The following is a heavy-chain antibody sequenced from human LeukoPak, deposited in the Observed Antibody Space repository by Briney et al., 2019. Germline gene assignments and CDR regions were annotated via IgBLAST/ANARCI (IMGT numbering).Heavy chain of an antibody. D-gene: IGHD1-26*01. J-gene: IGHJ4*02. CDR3: AGGTKWEVLPGY. V-gene: IGHV4-31*03. CDR1: GASISSGGYY. CDR2: IYYTGST. Sequence: SETLSLTCTVSGASISSGGYYWNWVRQHPGKGLEWIGYIYYTGSTYYNPSLKSRLAISLDTSENQFSLNLSSVTAADTAVYYCAGGTKWEVLPGYRGQGTLVTVSS.